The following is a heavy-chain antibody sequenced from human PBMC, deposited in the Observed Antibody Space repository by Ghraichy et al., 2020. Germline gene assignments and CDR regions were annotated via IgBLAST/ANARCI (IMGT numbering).Heavy chain of an antibody. CDR1: GFIFSNYA. CDR2: VANDGRDK. J-gene: IGHJ6*03. Sequence: GGSLRLSCSASGFIFSNYAMHWVRQPPGPGLEWLAVVANDGRDKKYADSVKGQFTISRDNSKNTLYLEMNSLKAEDTATNYCARDGRSPADYYMAVWGKGAGVIVSS. V-gene: IGHV3-30*04. D-gene: IGHD6-6*01. CDR3: ARDGRSPADYYMAV.